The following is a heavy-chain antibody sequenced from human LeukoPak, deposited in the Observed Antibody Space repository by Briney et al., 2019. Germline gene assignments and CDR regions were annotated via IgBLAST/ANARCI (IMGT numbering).Heavy chain of an antibody. CDR1: GYTFTSYD. Sequence: ASEKVSCKASGYTFTSYDINWVRQATGQGLEWMGWMNPNSGSTGYAQKFQGRVTMTRNTSISTAYMELSSLRSEDTAVYYCARIRYCSGGSCYNRGRRWFDYWGQGTLVTVSS. J-gene: IGHJ4*02. CDR3: ARIRYCSGGSCYNRGRRWFDY. CDR2: MNPNSGST. V-gene: IGHV1-8*01. D-gene: IGHD2-15*01.